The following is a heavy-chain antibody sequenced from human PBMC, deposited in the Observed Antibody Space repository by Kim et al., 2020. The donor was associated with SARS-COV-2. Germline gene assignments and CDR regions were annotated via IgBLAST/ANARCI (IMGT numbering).Heavy chain of an antibody. J-gene: IGHJ4*02. V-gene: IGHV3-30*18. Sequence: GGSLRLSCAASGFTFSSYGMHWVRQAPGKGLEWVAVISYDGSNKYYADSVKGRFTISRDNSKNTLYLQMNSLRAEDTAVYYCAKPLGGYCSSTSCLGFDYWGQGTLVTVSS. CDR3: AKPLGGYCSSTSCLGFDY. CDR1: GFTFSSYG. D-gene: IGHD2-2*01. CDR2: ISYDGSNK.